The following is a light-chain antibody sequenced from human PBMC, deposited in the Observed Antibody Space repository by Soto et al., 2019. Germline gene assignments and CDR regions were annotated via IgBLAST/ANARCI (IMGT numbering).Light chain of an antibody. CDR3: CSYAGSYTYV. CDR2: NVI. CDR1: SSDVGGYSF. V-gene: IGLV2-11*01. Sequence: ALTQPRSVSGSPGQSVTISCTGTSSDVGGYSFVSWYQHHPGKAPKLVIYNVIQRPSGVPDRFSASKSGNTASLTISGLQAEDEADYYCCSYAGSYTYVFGTGTKVTVL. J-gene: IGLJ1*01.